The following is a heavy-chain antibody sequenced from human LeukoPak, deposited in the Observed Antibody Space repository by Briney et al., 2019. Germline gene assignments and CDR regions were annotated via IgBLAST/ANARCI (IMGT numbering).Heavy chain of an antibody. J-gene: IGHJ3*02. D-gene: IGHD2-2*01. CDR2: ISYSSSYR. V-gene: IGHV3-21*01. CDR1: GFTSSSYT. Sequence: GGSLRLSCAASGFTSSSYTMNWVRPAPGKGLEWVSSISYSSSYRYYADSVKGRFTISRDNAKNSLYLQMNSLRAEDTAVYYCARDLCCDSTRCTDAFDIWGQGTVVTASS. CDR3: ARDLCCDSTRCTDAFDI.